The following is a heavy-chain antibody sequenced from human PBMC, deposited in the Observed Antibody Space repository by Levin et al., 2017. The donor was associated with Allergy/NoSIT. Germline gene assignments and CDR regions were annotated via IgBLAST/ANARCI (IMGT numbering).Heavy chain of an antibody. D-gene: IGHD3-9*01. Sequence: ASVKVSCKASGYIFGNYYMHWVRQAPGQGLEWMGIISPSGGRTDYAQKFQGRVTMTSDTSTTTVYMELSSLTSEDSAVYYCARDFASSADWLPKHYDYYMEVWGKGTTVTVSS. V-gene: IGHV1-46*03. CDR1: GYIFGNYY. CDR3: ARDFASSADWLPKHYDYYMEV. J-gene: IGHJ6*03. CDR2: ISPSGGRT.